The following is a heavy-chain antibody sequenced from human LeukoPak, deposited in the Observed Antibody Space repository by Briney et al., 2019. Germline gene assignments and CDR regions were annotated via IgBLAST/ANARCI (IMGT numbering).Heavy chain of an antibody. Sequence: PSETLSLTCAVYGGSFSGYYWSWIRQPPGKGLEWIGEINHSGSTDYNPSLKSRVTISVDTSKNQFSLKLSSVTAADTAVYYCARGRAWGNYFDYWGQGTLVTVSS. CDR3: ARGRAWGNYFDY. CDR2: INHSGST. J-gene: IGHJ4*02. V-gene: IGHV4-34*01. CDR1: GGSFSGYY. D-gene: IGHD3-16*01.